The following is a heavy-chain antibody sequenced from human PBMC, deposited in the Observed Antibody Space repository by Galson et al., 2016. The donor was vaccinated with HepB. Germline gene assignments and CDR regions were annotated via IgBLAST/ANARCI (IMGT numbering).Heavy chain of an antibody. CDR2: IYYSGST. J-gene: IGHJ5*02. CDR3: ARRRNYYDSSGYYYDYFDP. D-gene: IGHD3-22*01. V-gene: IGHV4-59*08. CDR1: GGSISSYY. Sequence: TLSLTCTVSGGSISSYYWSWIRQPPGKGLEWIGDIYYSGSTNYNPSLKSRVTISVDTSKNQFSLKLSSVTAADPAVYYCARRRNYYDSSGYYYDYFDPWGQGTQVTGSS.